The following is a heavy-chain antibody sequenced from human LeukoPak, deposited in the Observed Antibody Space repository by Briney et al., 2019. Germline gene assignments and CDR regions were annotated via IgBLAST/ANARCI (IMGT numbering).Heavy chain of an antibody. CDR1: GFTFSSYG. V-gene: IGHV3-33*01. CDR2: IWYDGSNK. CDR3: ARDGKGYDSSGYYPFDY. Sequence: PGGSLRLSCAASGFTFSSYGMHWVRQAPGKGLEWVAVIWYDGSNKYYADSVKGRFTISRDNSKNTLYLQMNSLRAEDTAVYYCARDGKGYDSSGYYPFDYWGQGTLATVSS. D-gene: IGHD3-22*01. J-gene: IGHJ4*02.